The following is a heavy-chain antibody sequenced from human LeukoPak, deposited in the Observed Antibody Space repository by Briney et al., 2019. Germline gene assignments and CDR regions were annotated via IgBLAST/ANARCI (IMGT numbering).Heavy chain of an antibody. Sequence: SGTLSLTCTVSGGSISSRSYYWGWLRQPPGKGLEWIGNIYYGGSTYYNPSLKSPVTISVDTSKNQVSLKLSSVTAANTAVYYCARQSFYYDGSGYYYDYWGQGTLVTVSS. CDR1: GGSISSRSYY. V-gene: IGHV4-39*01. J-gene: IGHJ4*02. CDR2: IYYGGST. D-gene: IGHD3-22*01. CDR3: ARQSFYYDGSGYYYDY.